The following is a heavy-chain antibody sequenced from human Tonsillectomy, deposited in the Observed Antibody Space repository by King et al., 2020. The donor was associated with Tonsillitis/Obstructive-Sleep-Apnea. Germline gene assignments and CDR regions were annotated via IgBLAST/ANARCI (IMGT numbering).Heavy chain of an antibody. CDR3: AREVVVAARANRDFDL. CDR1: GGSFSGYY. Sequence: VQLQQWGAGLLKPSETLSLTCAVYGGSFSGYYWSWIRQPPGKGLEWIGEINHSGSTNYNPSLKSRVTISVDTSKNQFSLKLSSVTAADTAVYYCAREVVVAARANRDFDLWGRGTLVTVSS. J-gene: IGHJ2*01. CDR2: INHSGST. V-gene: IGHV4-34*01. D-gene: IGHD2-15*01.